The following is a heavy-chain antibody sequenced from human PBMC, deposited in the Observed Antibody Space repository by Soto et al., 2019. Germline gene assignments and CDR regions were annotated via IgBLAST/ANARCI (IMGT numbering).Heavy chain of an antibody. V-gene: IGHV4-34*01. CDR2: INHSGST. CDR1: GGSFSGYY. D-gene: IGHD2-15*01. J-gene: IGHJ4*02. CDR3: ARGGGGSCYVY. Sequence: SETLSLTCAVYGGSFSGYYWSWIRQPPGKGLEWIGEINHSGSTNYNPSLKSRVTISVDTSKNQFSLKLSSLTAADTAVYYCARGGGGSCYVYWGQGTLVTVSS.